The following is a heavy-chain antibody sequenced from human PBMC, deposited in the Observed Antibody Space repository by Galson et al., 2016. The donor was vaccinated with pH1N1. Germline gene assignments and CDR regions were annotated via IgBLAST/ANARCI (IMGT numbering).Heavy chain of an antibody. CDR1: GYSFSNYW. CDR2: IYLGGSLI. V-gene: IGHV5-51*01. J-gene: IGHJ3*02. CDR3: ARQNDYGDYRGDAFDI. D-gene: IGHD4-17*01. Sequence: QSGAEVKKPGESLKISCKGSGYSFSNYWIGWVRQMPGKGLEWMGIIYLGGSLIRYRPSFQGQVTISADKSVNIVYLEWGSLKASDTAMYYCARQNDYGDYRGDAFDIWGQGTMVTVSS.